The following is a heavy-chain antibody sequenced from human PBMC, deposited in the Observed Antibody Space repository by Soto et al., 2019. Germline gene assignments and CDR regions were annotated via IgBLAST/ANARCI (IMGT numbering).Heavy chain of an antibody. J-gene: IGHJ6*02. CDR2: VSPDGDNK. CDR3: IKGFYGLDV. Sequence: EEQLVESGGGLVQPGGSLRLSCSASGFTLSGHSMHWVRQAPGKGLEYVSGVSPDGDNKYYTDSVKGRFTISRDNSKNTLHLQMSSLRPADTAVFYCIKGFYGLDVWGQGTTVTVSS. V-gene: IGHV3-64D*08. CDR1: GFTLSGHS.